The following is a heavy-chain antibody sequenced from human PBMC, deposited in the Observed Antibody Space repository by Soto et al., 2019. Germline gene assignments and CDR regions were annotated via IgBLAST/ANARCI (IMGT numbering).Heavy chain of an antibody. J-gene: IGHJ3*01. CDR1: GYTFINYG. CDR2: ISIYNGNT. D-gene: IGHD1-26*01. CDR3: ARRLSENSYAFDF. Sequence: ASVKVSCKASGYTFINYGISWVRQASGQGLEWMGCISIYNGNTKYAQKVQGRVTMTTDTSTNTAYMELRGLRSDDTAVYYCARRLSENSYAFDFWGQGTMVTVSS. V-gene: IGHV1-18*04.